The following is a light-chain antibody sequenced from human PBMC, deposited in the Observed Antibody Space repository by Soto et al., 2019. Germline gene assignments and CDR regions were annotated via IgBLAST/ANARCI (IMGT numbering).Light chain of an antibody. V-gene: IGKV3-15*01. CDR2: GAS. J-gene: IGKJ1*01. CDR1: QSVSSN. Sequence: TQSPTTVSVSHGERATLSCRASQSVSSNLAWYQQKPGQAPRLLIYGASTRATGIPARFSGSGSGTEFTLTISSLQSEDFAVYYCQQYNNWPPWTFGQGTKVDIK. CDR3: QQYNNWPPWT.